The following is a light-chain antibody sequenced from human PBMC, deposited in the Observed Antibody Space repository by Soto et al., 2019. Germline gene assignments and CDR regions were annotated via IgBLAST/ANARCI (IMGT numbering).Light chain of an antibody. Sequence: MERTQVPXTLKKNEGERLHLSCRGCKSVSTNVAWYKKKYGQAPXLXXXDASARDVDIPARFTGSVSGTDFTLTISSRKLEDFGVYLCPSYAKLLPATFGDGTHV. J-gene: IGKJ1*01. CDR3: PSYAKLLPAT. CDR2: DAS. V-gene: IGKV3D-15*01. CDR1: KSVSTN.